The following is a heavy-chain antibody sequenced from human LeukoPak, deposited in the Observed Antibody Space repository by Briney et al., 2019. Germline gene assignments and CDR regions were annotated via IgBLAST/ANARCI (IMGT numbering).Heavy chain of an antibody. Sequence: GASVKVSCKASGYTFTSYDINWVRQATGQGLEWMGWMNPNSGNTGYAQKFQGRVTMTRNTSISTAYMELSSLRSEDTAVYYCARGGPYYDILTDSPDYWGQGTLVTVSS. CDR3: ARGGPYYDILTDSPDY. D-gene: IGHD3-9*01. CDR2: MNPNSGNT. V-gene: IGHV1-8*01. CDR1: GYTFTSYD. J-gene: IGHJ4*02.